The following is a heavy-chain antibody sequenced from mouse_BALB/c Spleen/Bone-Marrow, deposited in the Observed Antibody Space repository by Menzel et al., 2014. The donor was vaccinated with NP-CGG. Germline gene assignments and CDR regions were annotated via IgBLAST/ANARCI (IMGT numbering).Heavy chain of an antibody. CDR2: IDPSDSYT. V-gene: IGHV1-69*02. D-gene: IGHD2-13*01. CDR1: GYTFTSYW. Sequence: QVQLQQSGADLVKPGASVKLSCKASGYTFTSYWMHWVEQRPGQGLEWIGEIDPSDSYTNYNQKFKGKATLTVDKSSSTAYMQLSSLTSEDSEVYYCARGLYGDSVYWGQGTTLTVSS. J-gene: IGHJ2*01. CDR3: ARGLYGDSVY.